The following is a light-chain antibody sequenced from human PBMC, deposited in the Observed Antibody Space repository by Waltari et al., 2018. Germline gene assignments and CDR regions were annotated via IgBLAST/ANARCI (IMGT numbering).Light chain of an antibody. Sequence: EIVLTQSPGTLSLSPGERATLSCRASQRVGRYLAWYQQKPGQAPRLLIYDASTRATGLPDRFSGSGSGTDFSLTISRLESEDFAVYYCQKYVNLPATFGQGTKVEIK. CDR1: QRVGRY. J-gene: IGKJ1*01. V-gene: IGKV3-20*01. CDR3: QKYVNLPAT. CDR2: DAS.